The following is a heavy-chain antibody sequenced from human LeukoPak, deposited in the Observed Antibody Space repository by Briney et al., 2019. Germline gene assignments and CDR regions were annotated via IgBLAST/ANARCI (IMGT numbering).Heavy chain of an antibody. V-gene: IGHV3-30*04. J-gene: IGHJ5*02. CDR2: ISYDGSNK. D-gene: IGHD3-9*01. Sequence: PGRSLRPSCAASGFTFSSYAMHWVRQAPGKGLGWVAVISYDGSNKYYADSVKGRFTISRDNSKNTLYLQMNSLRAEDTAVYYCARDPEGYYDILTGWTLNWFDPWGQGTLVTVSS. CDR1: GFTFSSYA. CDR3: ARDPEGYYDILTGWTLNWFDP.